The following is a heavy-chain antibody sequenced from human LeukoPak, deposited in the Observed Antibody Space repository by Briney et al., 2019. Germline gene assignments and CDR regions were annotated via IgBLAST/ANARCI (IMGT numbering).Heavy chain of an antibody. CDR3: ARDTAYSFDY. D-gene: IGHD2-21*01. CDR2: ISPTTI. V-gene: IGHV3-48*01. CDR1: GFTFTSYS. Sequence: GGSLRLSCAASGFTFTSYSLNWVRQAPGKGLEWVSYISPTTIYYADSVRGRFTISRDDAKNSLYLQMNSLRAEDTAIYHCARDTAYSFDYWGQGTLVTVSS. J-gene: IGHJ4*02.